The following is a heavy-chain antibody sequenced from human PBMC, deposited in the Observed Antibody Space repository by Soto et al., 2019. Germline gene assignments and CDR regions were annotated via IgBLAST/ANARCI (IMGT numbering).Heavy chain of an antibody. J-gene: IGHJ6*02. D-gene: IGHD6-25*01. Sequence: EVQLVESGGGLVKPGGSLRLSCAASGFTFSSYSMNWVRQAPGKGLEWVSSISSSSSYIYYADSVKGRFTISRDNAKNSLYLQMNRLRAEDTAVYYCARMGSQRYSYYGIDVWGQGTTVTVSS. CDR3: ARMGSQRYSYYGIDV. V-gene: IGHV3-21*01. CDR2: ISSSSSYI. CDR1: GFTFSSYS.